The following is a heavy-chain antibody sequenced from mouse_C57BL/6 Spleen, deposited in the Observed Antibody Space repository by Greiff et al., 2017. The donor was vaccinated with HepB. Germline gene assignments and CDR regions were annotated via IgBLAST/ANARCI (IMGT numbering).Heavy chain of an antibody. CDR1: GYTFTSYW. V-gene: IGHV1-69*01. Sequence: QVQLKQPGAELVMPGASVKLSCKASGYTFTSYWMHWVKQRPGQGLEWIGEIDPSDSYTNYNQKFKGKSTLTVDKSSSTAYMQLSSPTSEDSAVYYCARTNSSDWYFDVWGTGTTVTVSS. J-gene: IGHJ1*03. D-gene: IGHD1-1*01. CDR2: IDPSDSYT. CDR3: ARTNSSDWYFDV.